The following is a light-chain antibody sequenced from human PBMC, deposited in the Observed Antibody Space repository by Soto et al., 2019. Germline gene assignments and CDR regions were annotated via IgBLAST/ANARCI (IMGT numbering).Light chain of an antibody. CDR2: AES. CDR3: QQLESYPST. CDR1: QGINTF. J-gene: IGKJ4*01. V-gene: IGKV1-9*01. Sequence: DIQMTQSASTMSASVGDRVIITCRACQGINTFLAWYQQKPGKAPKLLIYAESTLQSAVPSRCSGSGSGTDFTLTISRLQPEDFATYYGQQLESYPSTFGGGTKVDI.